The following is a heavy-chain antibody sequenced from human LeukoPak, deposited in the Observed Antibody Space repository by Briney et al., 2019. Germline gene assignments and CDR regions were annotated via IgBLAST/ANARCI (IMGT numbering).Heavy chain of an antibody. D-gene: IGHD2-21*02. CDR1: GFTFSSYA. J-gene: IGHJ3*02. Sequence: GGSLRLSCAASGFTFSSYAMHWVRQAPGKGLEWVAVISYDGSNKYYADSVKGRFTISRDNAKNSLYLQMNSLRAEDTAVYYCARADYCGGDCPITDAFDIWGQGTMVTVSS. CDR3: ARADYCGGDCPITDAFDI. CDR2: ISYDGSNK. V-gene: IGHV3-30-3*01.